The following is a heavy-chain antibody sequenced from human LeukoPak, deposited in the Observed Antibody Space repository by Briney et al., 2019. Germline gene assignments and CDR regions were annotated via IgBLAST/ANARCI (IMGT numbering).Heavy chain of an antibody. CDR1: GYTFTGYY. V-gene: IGHV1-2*02. CDR3: ARDQYYDILTGYYSYGMAV. CDR2: MSLNSGGT. J-gene: IGHJ6*02. Sequence: SSVKVSCKASGYTFTGYYMHWVRQAPGQGLGWMGWMSLNSGGTNYAKKSHARVTMTRDTSISTAYMELSRLGSDDAAVYYCARDQYYDILTGYYSYGMAVWGQGTTVTVSS. D-gene: IGHD3-9*01.